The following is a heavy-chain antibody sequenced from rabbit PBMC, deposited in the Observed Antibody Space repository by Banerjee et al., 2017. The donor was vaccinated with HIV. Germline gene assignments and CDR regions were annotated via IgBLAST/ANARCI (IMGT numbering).Heavy chain of an antibody. CDR1: GFSFSSNW. D-gene: IGHD2-1*01. V-gene: IGHV1S45*01. Sequence: LEESGGGLVKPGGTLTLTCTVSGFSFSSNWICWVRQAPGKGLEWIACIDTNDGDTDYANWPKGRFTISKTSSTTVTLQMTSLTAADTATYFCATDLYGVGGFNLWGPGTLVTVS. CDR2: IDTNDGDT. J-gene: IGHJ4*01. CDR3: ATDLYGVGGFNL.